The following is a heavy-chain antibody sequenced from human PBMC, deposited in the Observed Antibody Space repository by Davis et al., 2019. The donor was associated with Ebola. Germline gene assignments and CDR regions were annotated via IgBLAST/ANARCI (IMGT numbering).Heavy chain of an antibody. V-gene: IGHV1-18*04. J-gene: IGHJ4*02. CDR1: GYFFTGFY. CDR2: INPHNGNT. CDR3: ARAQFPTTSDH. D-gene: IGHD1-1*01. Sequence: AASVKVSCKASGYFFTGFYMHWVRQAPGQGLEWMGWINPHNGNTNYAQNVQGRVIMTSDTATTTAYMEVGSLRSDDTAVYYCARAQFPTTSDHWGQGTLVTVSS.